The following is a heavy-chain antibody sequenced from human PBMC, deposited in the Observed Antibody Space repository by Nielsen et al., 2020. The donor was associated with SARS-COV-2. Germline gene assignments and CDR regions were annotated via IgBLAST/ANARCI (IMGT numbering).Heavy chain of an antibody. D-gene: IGHD3-3*01. CDR1: GASMSSSNYY. CDR3: ATNDFWSGYYLN. CDR2: FYYSGIN. J-gene: IGHJ4*02. Sequence: SETLSLTCTVSGASMSSSNYYWSWIRQPPGKGLEWIGYFYYSGINNYNPSLKSRVTISADTSKNQFSLKLSSVTAADTAVYYCATNDFWSGYYLNWGQGTLVTVSS. V-gene: IGHV4-61*01.